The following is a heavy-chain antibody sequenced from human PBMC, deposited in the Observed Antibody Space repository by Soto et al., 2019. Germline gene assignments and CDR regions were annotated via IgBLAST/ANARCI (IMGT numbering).Heavy chain of an antibody. CDR2: IYYSGST. V-gene: IGHV4-31*03. D-gene: IGHD6-6*01. CDR1: GGSISSGGYY. CDR3: AREEYSSFFDYYGMDV. Sequence: PSETLSLTCTVSGGSISSGGYYWSWIRQHPGKGLEWIGYIYYSGSTYYNPSLKSRVTISVDTSKNQFSLKLSSVTAADTAVYYCAREEYSSFFDYYGMDVWGQGTTVTVSS. J-gene: IGHJ6*02.